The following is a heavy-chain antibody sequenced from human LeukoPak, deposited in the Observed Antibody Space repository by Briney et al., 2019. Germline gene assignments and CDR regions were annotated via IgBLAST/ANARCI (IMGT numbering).Heavy chain of an antibody. Sequence: ASVKVSCKASGYTFTGYYMHWVRQAPGQGLEWMGWINPNSGGTNYAQKFQGRVTMTRDTSISTAYMELSRLRSDDTAVYYCARDKVEMATKHYDYWGQGTLVTVSS. J-gene: IGHJ4*02. CDR1: GYTFTGYY. CDR2: INPNSGGT. V-gene: IGHV1-2*02. CDR3: ARDKVEMATKHYDY. D-gene: IGHD5-24*01.